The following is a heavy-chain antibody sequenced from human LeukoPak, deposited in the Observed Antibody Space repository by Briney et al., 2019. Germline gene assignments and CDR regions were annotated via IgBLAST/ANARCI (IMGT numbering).Heavy chain of an antibody. CDR1: GFTFSSYA. J-gene: IGHJ4*02. V-gene: IGHV3-23*01. D-gene: IGHD3-22*01. CDR3: AKDHGDYYDSSGYYSANNYFDY. Sequence: GGSLRLSCAASGFTFSSYAMSWVRQAPGKGLEWVSAISGSGGSTYYADSVKGRFTISRDNSKNTLYLQMNSLRAEDTAVYYCAKDHGDYYDSSGYYSANNYFDYWGQGTLVTVSS. CDR2: ISGSGGST.